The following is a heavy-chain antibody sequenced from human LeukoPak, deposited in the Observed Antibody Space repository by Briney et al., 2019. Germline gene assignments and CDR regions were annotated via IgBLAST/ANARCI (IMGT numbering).Heavy chain of an antibody. CDR2: IYWNDHK. D-gene: IGHD3-22*01. CDR1: GLSLSTSGVG. J-gene: IGHJ4*02. V-gene: IGHV2-5*01. Sequence: SGPTLVNPTQTLTLTCTFSGLSLSTSGVGVGWIRQPPGKALEWLALIYWNDHKPYSPALRSRLTVTKDTSKNQVVLTMTNMDPVDTATYYCAHSYDTGGNYYSRFDYWGQGTLVTVSS. CDR3: AHSYDTGGNYYSRFDY.